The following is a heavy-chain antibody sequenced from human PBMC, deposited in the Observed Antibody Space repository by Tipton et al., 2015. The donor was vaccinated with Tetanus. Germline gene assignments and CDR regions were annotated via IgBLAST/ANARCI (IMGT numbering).Heavy chain of an antibody. J-gene: IGHJ5*02. CDR1: GSSITSTTHY. D-gene: IGHD5-18*01. V-gene: IGHV4-39*01. CDR2: VYFEGST. Sequence: TLSLTCTVSGSSITSTTHYWGWIRQSPGKGLEWIASVYFEGSTYYSPSLKSRVIIAVDTAQNLFSLRLSSVTAADTAVYYCARHLYGYWFDPWGQGAQVTVSS. CDR3: ARHLYGYWFDP.